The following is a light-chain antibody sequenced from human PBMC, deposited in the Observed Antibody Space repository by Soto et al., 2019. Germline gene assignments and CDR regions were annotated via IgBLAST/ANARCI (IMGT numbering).Light chain of an antibody. CDR3: LHLKRYPLT. V-gene: IGKV1-9*01. CDR1: QPISNY. Sequence: DIQLTQSPSFLSASVGDRVTITCRASQPISNYLAWYQQKPGKAPELLIYSASTLQSGVPSRFSGSGSSTEFSLTIRALQPEDFATYYCLHLKRYPLTFGGGTKVDI. CDR2: SAS. J-gene: IGKJ4*01.